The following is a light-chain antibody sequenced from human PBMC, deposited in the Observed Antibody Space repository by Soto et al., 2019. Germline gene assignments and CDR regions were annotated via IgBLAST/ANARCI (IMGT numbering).Light chain of an antibody. V-gene: IGKV1-5*03. J-gene: IGKJ1*01. CDR1: QSISSW. Sequence: DIQMTQPPSTLSASVGDRVTITCRASQSISSWLAWYQQKPGKVPKLLIYKASSLESGVPSRFSGSGSGTEFTLTISSLQPDDFATYYCQQYNSYWTFGQGTKVDIK. CDR3: QQYNSYWT. CDR2: KAS.